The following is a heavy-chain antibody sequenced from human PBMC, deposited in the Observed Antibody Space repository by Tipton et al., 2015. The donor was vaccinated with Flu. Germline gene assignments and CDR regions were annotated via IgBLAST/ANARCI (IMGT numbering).Heavy chain of an antibody. CDR1: GDSVSSDYF. CDR3: AKRGYTNYVAGPKNCFDP. D-gene: IGHD4-11*01. CDR2: ILRSGDS. J-gene: IGHJ5*02. V-gene: IGHV4-38-2*01. Sequence: LRLSCAVSGDSVSSDYFWYWIRQAPGKGLEWIAYILRSGDSAYNLSLRSRVPISLEKSKNQFSLQMRSVAAADTAVYCCAKRGYTNYVAGPKNCFDPWGQGTLVTVSS.